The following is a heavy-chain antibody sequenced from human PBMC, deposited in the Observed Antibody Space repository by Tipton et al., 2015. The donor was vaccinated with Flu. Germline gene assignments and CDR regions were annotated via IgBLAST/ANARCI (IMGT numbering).Heavy chain of an antibody. Sequence: AVSGFTVSTSYMSWVRQPPGKGLEWVSIVYDDGRTYYADSVEGRFAISRDNSKNILYLQMNSLRADDTAVYFCAREIRYSDWTLDYYGMDVWGQGTTVTASS. J-gene: IGHJ6*02. CDR1: GFTVSTSY. CDR2: VYDDGRT. V-gene: IGHV3-53*01. D-gene: IGHD1-1*01. CDR3: AREIRYSDWTLDYYGMDV.